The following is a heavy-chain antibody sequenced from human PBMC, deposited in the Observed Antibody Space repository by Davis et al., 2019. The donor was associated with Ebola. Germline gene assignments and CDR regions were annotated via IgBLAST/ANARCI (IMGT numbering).Heavy chain of an antibody. J-gene: IGHJ6*02. CDR2: INPISGDT. V-gene: IGHV1-2*02. D-gene: IGHD3-10*01. CDR3: ARDLSYSYYYHYYGMDV. Sequence: ASVKVSCKASGYTFSDYDINWVRQAPGQGLEWMGGINPISGDTNYAEKFQGRVTMTRDTSISTVYMELSRLRSDDTAVYYCARDLSYSYYYHYYGMDVWGQGTTVTVSS. CDR1: GYTFSDYD.